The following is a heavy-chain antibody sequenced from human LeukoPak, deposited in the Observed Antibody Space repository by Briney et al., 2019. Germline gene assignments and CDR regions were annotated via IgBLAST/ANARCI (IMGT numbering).Heavy chain of an antibody. D-gene: IGHD3-22*01. CDR1: GFTFSSYS. Sequence: PGGSLRLSCAASGFTFSSYSMNWVRQAPGKGLEWVSSISSSSSYIYYADSVKGRFTISRDNAKNSLYLQMNSLRAEDTAVYYCARSYYYDSSGYGAFDIWGQGTMVTVSS. J-gene: IGHJ3*02. CDR2: ISSSSSYI. CDR3: ARSYYYDSSGYGAFDI. V-gene: IGHV3-21*01.